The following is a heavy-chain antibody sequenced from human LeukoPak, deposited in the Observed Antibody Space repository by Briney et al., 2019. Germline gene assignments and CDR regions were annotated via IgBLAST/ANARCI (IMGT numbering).Heavy chain of an antibody. D-gene: IGHD3-22*01. CDR3: AKPIMIVVEMGDY. Sequence: GGSLRLSCAASGFTFSSDAMSWVRQAPGKGLGWVSAISGSGGRTYYADSVKGRFTISRDNSTNTLYLQMNSLRAEGTAVYYCAKPIMIVVEMGDYWGQGTLVTVSS. CDR1: GFTFSSDA. V-gene: IGHV3-23*01. CDR2: ISGSGGRT. J-gene: IGHJ4*02.